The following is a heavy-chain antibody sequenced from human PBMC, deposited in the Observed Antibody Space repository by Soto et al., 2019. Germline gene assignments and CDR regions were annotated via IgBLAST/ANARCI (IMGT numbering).Heavy chain of an antibody. D-gene: IGHD2-21*01. J-gene: IGHJ4*01. CDR2: ISGSGGSK. Sequence: ESGGGLVQPGGSLRLSCAASGFTFSSYAMSWVRQAPGKGLEWVSAISGSGGSKYYADSVKRRFTISRDNSKNTLYLQMNSLRDEDTGAYDCAKDRDLEIESDCRTPGDYWGPGTLVTVSS. CDR3: AKDRDLEIESDCRTPGDY. V-gene: IGHV3-23*01. CDR1: GFTFSSYA.